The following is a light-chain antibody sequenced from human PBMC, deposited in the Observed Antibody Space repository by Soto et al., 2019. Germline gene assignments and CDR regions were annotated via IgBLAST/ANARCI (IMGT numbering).Light chain of an antibody. CDR1: SSNIGAGYD. Sequence: QSVLTQPPSMSGAPGQGVTIYCTGSSSNIGAGYDVHWYQQVPGTAPKLLIYGNTNRPSGVPDRFSASKSGTSASLAISGLQAEDEADYYCQSYESSLSGWIFGGGTKLTVL. CDR2: GNT. J-gene: IGLJ2*01. V-gene: IGLV1-40*01. CDR3: QSYESSLSGWI.